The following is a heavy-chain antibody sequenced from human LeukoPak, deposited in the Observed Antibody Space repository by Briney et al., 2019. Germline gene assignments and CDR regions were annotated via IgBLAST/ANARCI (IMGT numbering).Heavy chain of an antibody. D-gene: IGHD2-2*01. CDR2: IYTSGST. V-gene: IGHV4-4*07. CDR1: GGSISSYY. J-gene: IGHJ6*03. CDR3: AREEGYCSSTSCSHPYYYYYYMDV. Sequence: PSETLSLTCTVSGGSISSYYWSWIRQPAGKGLEWIGRIYTSGSTNYNPSLKSRVTMSVDTSKNQFSLKLSSVTAADTAVYYCAREEGYCSSTSCSHPYYYYYYMDVWGKGTTVTVSS.